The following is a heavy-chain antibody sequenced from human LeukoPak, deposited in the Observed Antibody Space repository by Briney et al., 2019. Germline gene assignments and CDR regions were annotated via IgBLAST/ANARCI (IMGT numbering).Heavy chain of an antibody. D-gene: IGHD2-2*01. V-gene: IGHV3-7*01. CDR1: GFTFSSHW. CDR2: IKQDQSEK. CDR3: ARYCTTTSCYLSLSFDS. J-gene: IGHJ4*02. Sequence: GGSLSLSCAASGFTFSSHWMSWVRQTPGKGREWVASIKQDQSEKYYVASVKGRFTISRDNAKNSLYLQMNSLRAEDTAVYYCARYCTTTSCYLSLSFDSWGQGTLVTVSS.